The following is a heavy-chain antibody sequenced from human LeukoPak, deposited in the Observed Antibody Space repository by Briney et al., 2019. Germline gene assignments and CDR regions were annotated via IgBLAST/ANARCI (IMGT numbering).Heavy chain of an antibody. CDR1: GFTFSSYT. CDR3: ARRGSSGCFDY. Sequence: PPGGSLRLSCAASGFTFSSYTIHWVRQAPGKGLEWVAVISYDGSNQYYADSVKGRFTISRDNSKNTLYLQMNSLRAEDTAVYYCARRGSSGCFDYWGQGTLVTVSS. J-gene: IGHJ4*02. D-gene: IGHD6-19*01. CDR2: ISYDGSNQ. V-gene: IGHV3-30-3*01.